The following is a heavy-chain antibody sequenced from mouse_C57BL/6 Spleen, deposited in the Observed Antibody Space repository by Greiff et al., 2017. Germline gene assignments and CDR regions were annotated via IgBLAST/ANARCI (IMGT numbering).Heavy chain of an antibody. CDR2: IYPGSGST. CDR3: ARTDYYGYVFAY. V-gene: IGHV1-55*01. Sequence: QVQLQQPGAELVKPGASVKMSCKASGYTFTSYWITWVKQRPGQGLAWIGDIYPGSGSTNYNEKFKSKATLTVDTSSSTAYMQLSSLTSEDSAVYYCARTDYYGYVFAYWGQGTLVTGSA. D-gene: IGHD2-14*01. J-gene: IGHJ3*01. CDR1: GYTFTSYW.